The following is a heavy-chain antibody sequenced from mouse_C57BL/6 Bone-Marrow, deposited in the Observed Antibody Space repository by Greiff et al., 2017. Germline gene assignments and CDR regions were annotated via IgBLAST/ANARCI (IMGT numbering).Heavy chain of an antibody. CDR1: GYTFTSYT. CDR3: ARTRRFGY. J-gene: IGHJ2*01. Sequence: VKLMESGAELARPGASVKMSCKASGYTFTSYTMHWVKQRPGQGLEWIGYINPSSGYTKYNQKFKDKATLTADKSSSTAYMQLSSLTSEDSAVYYCARTRRFGYWGQGTTLTVSS. V-gene: IGHV1-4*01. CDR2: INPSSGYT.